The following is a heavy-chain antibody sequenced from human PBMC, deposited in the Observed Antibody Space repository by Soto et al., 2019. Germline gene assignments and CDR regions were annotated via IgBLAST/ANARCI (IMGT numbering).Heavy chain of an antibody. J-gene: IGHJ4*02. Sequence: EVQLVESGGGLVQPGGSLRLSCVASEFTFTNYWMNWVRQAQGKGLEWVANIKQDGSEKHYVDSVKGRFTISRDNAKNTLYLQMSSLRAEDTAFYYCAGGTGYIIDHWGQGTLVTVSS. V-gene: IGHV3-7*05. CDR1: EFTFTNYW. D-gene: IGHD3-9*01. CDR2: IKQDGSEK. CDR3: AGGTGYIIDH.